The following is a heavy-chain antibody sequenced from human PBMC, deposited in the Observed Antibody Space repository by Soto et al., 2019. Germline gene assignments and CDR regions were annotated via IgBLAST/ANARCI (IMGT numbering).Heavy chain of an antibody. CDR2: IKSKTDGGTT. Sequence: EVQLVESGGGLVKPGGSLRLSCAASGFTFSNAWMNWVRQDTGKGLERVGRIKSKTDGGTTDYAAPVKGRFTISRDHSKNTLYLQMNSLKTEDTAVYYCTTDLLTVTTGVDYWGQGTLVTVSS. V-gene: IGHV3-15*07. CDR3: TTDLLTVTTGVDY. D-gene: IGHD4-17*01. J-gene: IGHJ4*02. CDR1: GFTFSNAW.